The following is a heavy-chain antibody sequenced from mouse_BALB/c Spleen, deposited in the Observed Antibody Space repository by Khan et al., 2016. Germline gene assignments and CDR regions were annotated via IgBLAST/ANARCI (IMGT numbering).Heavy chain of an antibody. D-gene: IGHD2-1*01. V-gene: IGHV3-8*02. CDR2: ISYSVST. J-gene: IGHJ1*01. CDR3: ASFYGNYRGFFDV. Sequence: EVQLQESGPSLVKPSQTLSLTCSVTGDSITSGYWNWIRKFPGNKLEYMGYISYSVSTYYNPSLKSRISITRDTSKNQYYLQLKSVTTEDTATYYCASFYGNYRGFFDVWGAGTTVTVSS. CDR1: GDSITSGY.